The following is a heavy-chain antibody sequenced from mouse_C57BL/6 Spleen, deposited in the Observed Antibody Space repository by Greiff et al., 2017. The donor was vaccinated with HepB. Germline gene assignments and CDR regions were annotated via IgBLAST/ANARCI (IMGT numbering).Heavy chain of an antibody. CDR2: IYPGDGDT. J-gene: IGHJ3*01. D-gene: IGHD4-1*01. CDR1: GYAFSSSW. Sequence: VKLVESGPELVKPGASVKISCKASGYAFSSSWMNWVKQRPGKGLEWIGRIYPGDGDTNYNGKFKGKATLTADKSSSTAYMQLSSLTSEDSAVYFCARGTLTGTNWFAYWGQGTLVTVSA. V-gene: IGHV1-82*01. CDR3: ARGTLTGTNWFAY.